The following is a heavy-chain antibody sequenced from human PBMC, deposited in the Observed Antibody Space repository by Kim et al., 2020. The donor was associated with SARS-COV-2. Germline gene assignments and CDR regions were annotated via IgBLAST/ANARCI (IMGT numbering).Heavy chain of an antibody. CDR3: ARGPGIDYGDYNRGDWFDP. J-gene: IGHJ5*02. D-gene: IGHD4-17*01. Sequence: ASVKVSCKASGYTFTGYYMHWVRQAPGQGLEWMGRINPNSGGTNYAQKFQGRVTMTRDTSISTAYMELSRLRSDDMAVYYCARGPGIDYGDYNRGDWFDPWGQGTLVTVSS. CDR2: INPNSGGT. CDR1: GYTFTGYY. V-gene: IGHV1-2*06.